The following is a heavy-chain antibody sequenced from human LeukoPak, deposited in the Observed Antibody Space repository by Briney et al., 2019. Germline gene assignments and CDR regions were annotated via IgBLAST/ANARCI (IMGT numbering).Heavy chain of an antibody. CDR2: INPNSGGT. CDR3: ARDGHRRYYYDSSGREHAFDI. V-gene: IGHV1-2*02. Sequence: ASVKVSCKASGYTFTGYYMHWVRQAPGQGLEWMGWINPNSGGTNYAQKFQGRVTMTRDTSTSTAYMEFRSLRSDDTAVYYCARDGHRRYYYDSSGREHAFDIWGQGTMVTVSS. D-gene: IGHD3-22*01. J-gene: IGHJ3*02. CDR1: GYTFTGYY.